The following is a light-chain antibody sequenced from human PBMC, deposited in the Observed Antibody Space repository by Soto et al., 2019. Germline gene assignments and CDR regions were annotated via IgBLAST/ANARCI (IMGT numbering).Light chain of an antibody. CDR1: QTVNSKF. J-gene: IGKJ2*01. V-gene: IGKV3-20*01. Sequence: ESVLTQSPGSLSLSPGERATLSCRATQTVNSKFLNRYQHKPGQAPRLLIYGASLRATGIPDRFSGSRSGADFTLTITRLQPEDSAVYFCQQFDDSRPAFTFGQGTKLEI. CDR3: QQFDDSRPAFT. CDR2: GAS.